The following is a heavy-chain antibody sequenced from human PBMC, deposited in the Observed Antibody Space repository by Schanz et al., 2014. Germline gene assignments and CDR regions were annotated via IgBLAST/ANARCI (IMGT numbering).Heavy chain of an antibody. J-gene: IGHJ6*02. CDR1: GGSISSGAYS. D-gene: IGHD4-17*01. V-gene: IGHV4-30-4*07. CDR2: IYSSGST. Sequence: QVQLQESGPRLVKPSQTLSLTCTVSGGSISSGAYSWSWIRQPPGKRPEWIGYIYSSGSTYYNPSHKSRVSMSIAPSKNQFSLKLSSVTAADTAVYYCARDRGMTTSDYYYGMDVWGQGTTVTVSS. CDR3: ARDRGMTTSDYYYGMDV.